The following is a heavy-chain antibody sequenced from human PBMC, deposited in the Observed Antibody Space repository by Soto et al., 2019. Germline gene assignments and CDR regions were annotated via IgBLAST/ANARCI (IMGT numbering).Heavy chain of an antibody. J-gene: IGHJ4*02. CDR1: GFTFSSYG. D-gene: IGHD1-26*01. CDR2: ISYDGSNK. CDR3: AKDAPLYSGSYSDY. V-gene: IGHV3-30*18. Sequence: GGSLRLSCAASGFTFSSYGMHWARQAPGKGLEWVAVISYDGSNKYYADSVKGRFTISRDNSKNTLYLQMNSLRAEDTAVYYCAKDAPLYSGSYSDYWGQGTLGTVSS.